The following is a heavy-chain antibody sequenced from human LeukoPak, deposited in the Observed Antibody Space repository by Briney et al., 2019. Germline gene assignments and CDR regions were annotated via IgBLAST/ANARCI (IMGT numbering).Heavy chain of an antibody. CDR1: GFTFSSYW. Sequence: GGSLRLSCAASGFTFSSYWMSWVRQAPGKWLEWVANIKQDGREKYYVGSGKGRFTISRDNAKNSLYLQMNSLRAEDTAVYYCARDCFVGATDYWGQGTLVTVSS. CDR3: ARDCFVGATDY. J-gene: IGHJ4*02. D-gene: IGHD1-26*01. CDR2: IKQDGREK. V-gene: IGHV3-7*01.